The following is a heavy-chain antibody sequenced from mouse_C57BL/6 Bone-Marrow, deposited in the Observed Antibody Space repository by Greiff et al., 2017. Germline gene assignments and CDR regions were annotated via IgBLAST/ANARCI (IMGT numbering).Heavy chain of an antibody. V-gene: IGHV2-2*01. CDR1: GFSLTSYG. D-gene: IGHD1-1*02. Sequence: QVQLKESGPGLVQPSPSLSITCTVSGFSLTSYGVHWVRQSPGKGLEWLGVIWSGGSTAYNAAFISRLSISKDNSKNQVFFKRNSLQADDTAIYYCARNRGWYRFAYWGQGTLVTVSA. J-gene: IGHJ3*01. CDR3: ARNRGWYRFAY. CDR2: IWSGGST.